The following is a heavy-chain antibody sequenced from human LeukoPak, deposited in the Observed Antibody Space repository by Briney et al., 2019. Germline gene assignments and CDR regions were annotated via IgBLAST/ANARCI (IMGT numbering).Heavy chain of an antibody. D-gene: IGHD4-23*01. CDR2: IYSGGST. J-gene: IGHJ4*02. CDR1: GFTVSSNY. CDR3: ARGGGRRAFDY. Sequence: GGSLRLSCAVSGFTVSSNYMSWVRQAPGKGLEWVSVIYSGGSTYYADSVKGRFTISRDNSKNTLYLQMNSLRAEDTAVYYCARGGGRRAFDYWGQGTLVTVSS. V-gene: IGHV3-53*01.